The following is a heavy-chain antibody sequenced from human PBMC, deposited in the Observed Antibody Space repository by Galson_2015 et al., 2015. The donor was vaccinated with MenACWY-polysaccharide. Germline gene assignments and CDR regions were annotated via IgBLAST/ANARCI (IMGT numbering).Heavy chain of an antibody. V-gene: IGHV3-33*05. J-gene: IGHJ3*02. Sequence: SLRLSCAASGLTFRSSGMHWVRQAPGKGLEWVALIQNVGSPKAYVDSVKGRFTISRDNSKNTLYLEMNSLRAEDTAVYYCARESSRIVFHAFDIWGQGTMVTVSS. CDR1: GLTFRSSG. CDR3: ARESSRIVFHAFDI. CDR2: IQNVGSPK. D-gene: IGHD6-19*01.